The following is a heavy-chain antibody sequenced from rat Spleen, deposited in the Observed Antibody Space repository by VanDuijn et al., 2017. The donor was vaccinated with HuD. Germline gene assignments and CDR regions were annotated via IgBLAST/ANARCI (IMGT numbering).Heavy chain of an antibody. CDR1: GFTFSSFP. CDR2: ISSGGGGT. V-gene: IGHV5-25*01. D-gene: IGHD1-1*01. CDR3: ARHGFITTVVTGWYFDF. J-gene: IGHJ1*01. Sequence: EVQLVESGGGLVQPGRSLKLSCAASGFTFSSFPMAWVRQAPKKGLEWVASISSGGGGTYYPDSVRGRFTISRDNAKSTLYLQMDSLRSEDTASYYCARHGFITTVVTGWYFDFWGPGTMVTVSS.